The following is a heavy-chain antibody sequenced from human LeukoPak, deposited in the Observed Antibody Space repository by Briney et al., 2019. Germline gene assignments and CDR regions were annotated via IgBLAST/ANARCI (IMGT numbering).Heavy chain of an antibody. D-gene: IGHD6-13*01. Sequence: ASVTFSFKASGYTFTSYYVHWVRQAPGQGLEWMGLINPSGGSSTYARNFQGRVTMTRDTSTSTVYMELRSLRSDDTAVYYCARDRNIGTAGTALYWGQGTLVTVSS. CDR2: INPSGGSS. CDR3: ARDRNIGTAGTALY. J-gene: IGHJ4*02. V-gene: IGHV1-46*01. CDR1: GYTFTSYY.